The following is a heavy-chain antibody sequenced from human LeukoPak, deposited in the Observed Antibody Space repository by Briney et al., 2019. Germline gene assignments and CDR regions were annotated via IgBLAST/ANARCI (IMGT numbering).Heavy chain of an antibody. J-gene: IGHJ4*02. Sequence: GGSLRLSCAATGFIFSSYEMNWVRQAPGKGLEWIPYSSSSGYTTQYADSVKGRFTISRDNAKNSLYLQMNSLRAEDTAVYYCARELGGSGFDYWGQGTLVTVSS. D-gene: IGHD6-19*01. CDR2: SSSSGYTT. CDR3: ARELGGSGFDY. V-gene: IGHV3-48*03. CDR1: GFIFSSYE.